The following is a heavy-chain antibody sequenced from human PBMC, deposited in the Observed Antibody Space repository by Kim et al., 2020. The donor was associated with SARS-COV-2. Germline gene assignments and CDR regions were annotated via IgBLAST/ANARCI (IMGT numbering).Heavy chain of an antibody. V-gene: IGHV4-39*01. CDR3: ARHEILLWFGEGWFDP. J-gene: IGHJ5*02. CDR1: GGSISSSSYY. CDR2: IYYSGST. D-gene: IGHD3-10*01. Sequence: SETLSLTCTVSGGSISSSSYYWGWIRQPPGKGLEWIGSIYYSGSTYYNPSLKSRVTISVDTSKNQFSLKLSSVTAADTAVYYCARHEILLWFGEGWFDPWGQGTLVTVSS.